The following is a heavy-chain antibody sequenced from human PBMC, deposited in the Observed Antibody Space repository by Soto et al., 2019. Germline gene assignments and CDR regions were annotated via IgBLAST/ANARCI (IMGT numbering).Heavy chain of an antibody. Sequence: QVQLAQSGAEVKKPGASVKVSCKASRYTFFTYDINWLRQATGQGLQWMGWMNPTSGNTGYPQNFQGRVTMTRDTPTTTAYHELSKLRSEEPAHYYCVVATADAFDFWGQGTMVTVSS. CDR2: MNPTSGNT. CDR1: RYTFFTYD. CDR3: VVATADAFDF. J-gene: IGHJ3*01. V-gene: IGHV1-8*01. D-gene: IGHD5-12*01.